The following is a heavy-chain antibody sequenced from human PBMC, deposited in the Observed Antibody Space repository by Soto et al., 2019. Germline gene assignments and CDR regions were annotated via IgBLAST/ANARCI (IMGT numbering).Heavy chain of an antibody. CDR1: GFTVSNNY. D-gene: IGHD3-10*01. CDR3: ATQPGGGGY. Sequence: EVQLVESGGGLIQPGGSLRLSCAVSGFTVSNNYMSWVRQAPGKGLEGVSVIYSGGYTAYGDSVKGRFTISRNNSKNTIFFKKKGLGAAGPAVYLWATQPGGGGYWGQGTLVTVSS. CDR2: IYSGGYT. V-gene: IGHV3-53*01. J-gene: IGHJ4*02.